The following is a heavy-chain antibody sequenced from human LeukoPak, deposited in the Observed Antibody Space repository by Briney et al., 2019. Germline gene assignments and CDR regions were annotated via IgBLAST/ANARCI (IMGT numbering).Heavy chain of an antibody. CDR1: GYNFTTRW. CDR3: VRRYYYDGTGSYFDY. D-gene: IGHD3-22*01. CDR2: IYPGDSDA. J-gene: IGHJ4*02. V-gene: IGHV5-51*04. Sequence: GASLQISCKGSGYNFTTRWIAWVRHMPGKGLGSMGIIYPGDSDASYNPSFQGQVTISVDKRINTAYMQWNSLEASDTAMYYCVRRYYYDGTGSYFDYWGQGTLVTVSS.